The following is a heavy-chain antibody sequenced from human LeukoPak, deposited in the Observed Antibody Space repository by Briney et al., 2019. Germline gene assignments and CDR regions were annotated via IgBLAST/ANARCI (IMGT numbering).Heavy chain of an antibody. CDR2: IYSGGST. J-gene: IGHJ4*02. V-gene: IGHV3-53*01. D-gene: IGHD3-10*01. Sequence: GGSLRLSCAASGFTVSSNYMSWVRQAPGKGLEWVSVIYSGGSTYYADSVKGRFTISRDNSKRPLYIQMNSLRAEDTAVYYCARAKPKNMVRGLIMRRESRYYFDYWGQGTLVTVSS. CDR3: ARAKPKNMVRGLIMRRESRYYFDY. CDR1: GFTVSSNY.